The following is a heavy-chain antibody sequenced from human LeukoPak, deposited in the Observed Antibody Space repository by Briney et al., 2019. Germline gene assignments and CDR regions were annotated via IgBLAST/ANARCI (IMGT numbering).Heavy chain of an antibody. D-gene: IGHD2-21*01. V-gene: IGHV4-59*01. CDR2: IYYSGST. CDR3: ARSGKRWGSLDY. CDR1: GGSISSYY. J-gene: IGHJ4*02. Sequence: PSETLSLTCTVSGGSISSYYWSWIRQPPGKGLEWIGYIYYSGSTDYNPSLKSRVTISVGTSKNQFSLKLSSVTAADTAVYYCARSGKRWGSLDYWGQGTLVTVSS.